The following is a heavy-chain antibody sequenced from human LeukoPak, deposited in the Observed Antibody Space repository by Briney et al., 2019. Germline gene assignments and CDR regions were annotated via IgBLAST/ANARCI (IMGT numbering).Heavy chain of an antibody. Sequence: SETLSLTCAVYGGSFSGYYWSWIRQPPGKGLEWIGEINHSGSTNYNPSLKSRVTISVDTSKNQFSLKLSPVTAADTAVYYCARGSRIAAAGTIDYWGQGTLVTVSS. CDR3: ARGSRIAAAGTIDY. CDR2: INHSGST. J-gene: IGHJ4*02. CDR1: GGSFSGYY. V-gene: IGHV4-34*01. D-gene: IGHD6-13*01.